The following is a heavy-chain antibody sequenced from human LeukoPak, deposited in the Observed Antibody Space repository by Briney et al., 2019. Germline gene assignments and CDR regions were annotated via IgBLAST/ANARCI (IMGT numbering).Heavy chain of an antibody. CDR2: ISGSGGST. V-gene: IGHV3-23*01. D-gene: IGHD6-13*01. CDR1: GFTLSSYA. Sequence: GGSLRLSCAASGFTLSSYAMSWVRQAPGKGLEWVSAISGSGGSTYYADSVKGRFTISRDNSKNTLYLQMNSLRAEDTAVYYCAKGLIAAAGPTDFDYWGQGTLVTVSS. J-gene: IGHJ4*02. CDR3: AKGLIAAAGPTDFDY.